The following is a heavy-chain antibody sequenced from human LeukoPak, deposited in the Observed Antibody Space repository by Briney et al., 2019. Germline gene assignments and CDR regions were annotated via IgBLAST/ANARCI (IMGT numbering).Heavy chain of an antibody. J-gene: IGHJ4*02. V-gene: IGHV1-69*10. D-gene: IGHD3-10*01. Sequence: ASVKVSCKASGNSFNKYAITWVRQAPGQGLEWMGEFIPIFGIAKYAKKFQGRVTITADKSTSTAYMDLNSLRSEDTAVYYCTRGGFGELYHFDYWGQGTLVTVSS. CDR2: FIPIFGIA. CDR1: GNSFNKYA. CDR3: TRGGFGELYHFDY.